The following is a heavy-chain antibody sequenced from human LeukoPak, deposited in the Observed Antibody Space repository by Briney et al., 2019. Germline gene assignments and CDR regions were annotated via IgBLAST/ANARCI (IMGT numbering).Heavy chain of an antibody. D-gene: IGHD5-24*01. CDR1: GFTFSSYG. CDR2: IWYDGSKK. V-gene: IGHV3-33*01. Sequence: GGSLRLSCAASGFTFSSYGMNWVRQAPGKGLEWVAVIWYDGSKKYYVDSVKGRFTISRDSSKNTVDLQMDSLRAEDTALYYCTRENGGDGYRGGTFDIWGQGTMVTVSS. J-gene: IGHJ3*02. CDR3: TRENGGDGYRGGTFDI.